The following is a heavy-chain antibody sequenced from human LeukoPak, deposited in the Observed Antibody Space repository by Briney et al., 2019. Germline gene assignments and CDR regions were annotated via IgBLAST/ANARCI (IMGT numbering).Heavy chain of an antibody. CDR1: GFIFNNYA. Sequence: GGSLRLSCAGSGFIFNNYAMHWVRQAPGKGLEWVSGISWNSGSIGYADSVKGRFTISRDNAKNSLYLQMNSLRAEDTALYYCAKASYYYDSSGPDYWGQGTLVTVSS. J-gene: IGHJ4*02. V-gene: IGHV3-9*01. D-gene: IGHD3-22*01. CDR2: ISWNSGSI. CDR3: AKASYYYDSSGPDY.